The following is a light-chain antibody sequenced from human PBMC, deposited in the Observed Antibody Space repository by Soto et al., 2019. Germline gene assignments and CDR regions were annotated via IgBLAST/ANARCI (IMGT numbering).Light chain of an antibody. CDR2: EVN. J-gene: IGLJ2*01. CDR1: FSDVGGYKF. Sequence: QSALTQPPSASGSPGQSVTISCTGTFSDVGGYKFVSWYQQHPGKVPKLMIYEVNKRPLGVPDRFSGSKSGNTASLTVSGLQAEDEADYYCSSYEGSNNLLFGGGTKLTVL. CDR3: SSYEGSNNLL. V-gene: IGLV2-8*01.